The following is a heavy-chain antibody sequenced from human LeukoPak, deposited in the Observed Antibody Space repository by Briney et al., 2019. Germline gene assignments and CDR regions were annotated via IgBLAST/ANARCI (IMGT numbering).Heavy chain of an antibody. D-gene: IGHD1-26*01. CDR3: ARGDTGNYLNFDY. CDR2: IYYSGST. Sequence: PSETLSLTCTVSGGSISSYYWSWIRQPPGKGLEWIGYIYYSGSTNYNPSLKSRVTISVDTSNNRFSLRLSSVTAADTAVYYCARGDTGNYLNFDYWGRGTLVTVSS. CDR1: GGSISSYY. J-gene: IGHJ4*02. V-gene: IGHV4-59*01.